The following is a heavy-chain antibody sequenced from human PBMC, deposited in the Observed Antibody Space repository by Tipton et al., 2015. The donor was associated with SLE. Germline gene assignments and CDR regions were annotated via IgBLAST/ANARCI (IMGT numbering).Heavy chain of an antibody. Sequence: TLSLTCTVSGGSISSGDYYWSWIRQPPGKGLEWIGYIYTSGSTNYNPSLKSRVTISVDTSKKQFSLKLSSVTAADTAVYYCARSSGWLYYFDYWGQGTLVTVSS. CDR2: IYTSGST. J-gene: IGHJ4*02. V-gene: IGHV4-30-4*08. CDR3: ARSSGWLYYFDY. CDR1: GGSISSGDYY. D-gene: IGHD6-19*01.